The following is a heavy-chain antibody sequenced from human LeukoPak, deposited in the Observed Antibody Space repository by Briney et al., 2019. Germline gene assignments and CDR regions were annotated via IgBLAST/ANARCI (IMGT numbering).Heavy chain of an antibody. V-gene: IGHV1-46*01. CDR3: ARGKAHYYDSSGYYGHDY. Sequence: ASVKVSCKASGYTFTSYCMHWVRQAPGQGLEWMGIINPSGGSTSYAQKFQGRVTMTRDTSTSTVYMELSSLRSEDTAVYYCARGKAHYYDSSGYYGHDYWGQGTLVTVSS. CDR1: GYTFTSYC. D-gene: IGHD3-22*01. CDR2: INPSGGST. J-gene: IGHJ4*02.